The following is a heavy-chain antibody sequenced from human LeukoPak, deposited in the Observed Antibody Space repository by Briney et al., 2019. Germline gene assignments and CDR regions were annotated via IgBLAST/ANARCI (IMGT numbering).Heavy chain of an antibody. V-gene: IGHV1-18*01. CDR3: ARDLIRFLEWSPNWFDP. CDR1: GYTFTSYG. CDR2: ISAYNGNT. D-gene: IGHD3-3*01. J-gene: IGHJ5*02. Sequence: AASVKVSCKASGYTFTSYGISWVRQAPGQGLEWMGWISAYNGNTNYAQKLQGRVTMTTDTSTSTAYMELRSLRSDDTAVYYCARDLIRFLEWSPNWFDPWGQGTLVTVSS.